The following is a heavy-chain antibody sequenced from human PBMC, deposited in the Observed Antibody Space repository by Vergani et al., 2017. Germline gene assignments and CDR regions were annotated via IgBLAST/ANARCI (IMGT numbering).Heavy chain of an antibody. D-gene: IGHD2-15*01. Sequence: EVQLVQSGAEVKKPGESLKISCKGSGYSFTSYWIGWVRQMPGKGLEWMGIIYPGDSDTRYSPSFQGQVTISADKSISTAYLQWSSLKASDTAMYYCARHRGGLVVVAATPWYYYYGMDVWGQGTTVTVSS. CDR3: ARHRGGLVVVAATPWYYYYGMDV. V-gene: IGHV5-51*01. CDR1: GYSFTSYW. CDR2: IYPGDSDT. J-gene: IGHJ6*02.